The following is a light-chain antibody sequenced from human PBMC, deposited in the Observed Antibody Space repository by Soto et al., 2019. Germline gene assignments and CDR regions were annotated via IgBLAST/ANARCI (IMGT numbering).Light chain of an antibody. CDR2: GAS. V-gene: IGKV3-20*01. J-gene: IGKJ1*01. Sequence: IVWTQSPGTLSLSPVERATLSCSASQSVSNNYLAWYQQKPGQAPRLLIYGASNRATGIPDRFSGSGSGTDFTLTISRLEPEDFAVYYCQQYGSSGTFGQGTKVDIK. CDR1: QSVSNNY. CDR3: QQYGSSGT.